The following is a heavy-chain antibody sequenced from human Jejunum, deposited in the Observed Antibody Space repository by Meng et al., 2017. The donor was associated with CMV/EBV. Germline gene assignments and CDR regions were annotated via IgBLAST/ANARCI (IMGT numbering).Heavy chain of an antibody. CDR3: ARSVARYNWFDP. Sequence: SGFILSNYWIHWVRHAPGKGLGWVSRINSDGSSTSYADSVKGRFTISRDNAKNTLYLQMNSLRGEDTAVYYCARSVARYNWFDPWGQGTLVTVSS. CDR1: GFILSNYW. CDR2: INSDGSST. J-gene: IGHJ5*02. D-gene: IGHD2-21*01. V-gene: IGHV3-74*01.